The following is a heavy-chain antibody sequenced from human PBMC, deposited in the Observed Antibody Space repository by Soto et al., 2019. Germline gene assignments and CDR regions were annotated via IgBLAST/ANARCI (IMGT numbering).Heavy chain of an antibody. CDR3: GKERRGSGWVVYNY. Sequence: DVQLLESGGGLVQPGGSVRLSCAASGFTFSSYAMSWVRQAPGKGLVWVSAISGNGAETSYADSVRGRFTISRDNSKDTLFLHMNRLRADDTAVYECGKERRGSGWVVYNYWGVGVLVTVSS. CDR2: ISGNGAET. J-gene: IGHJ4*02. D-gene: IGHD6-19*01. V-gene: IGHV3-23*01. CDR1: GFTFSSYA.